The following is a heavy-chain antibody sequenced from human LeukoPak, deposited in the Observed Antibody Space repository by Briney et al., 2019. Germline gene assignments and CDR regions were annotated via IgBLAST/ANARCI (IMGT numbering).Heavy chain of an antibody. CDR3: AGETSGYPYFQH. D-gene: IGHD5-12*01. Sequence: GGSLRLSCAASGFTVSSNYMSWVRQAPGKGLEWVSVIYSGGSTYYADSVKGRFTISRDNSKNTLYLQMNSLRAEDTAVYYCAGETSGYPYFQHWGQGTLVTVSS. CDR2: IYSGGST. J-gene: IGHJ1*01. V-gene: IGHV3-53*01. CDR1: GFTVSSNY.